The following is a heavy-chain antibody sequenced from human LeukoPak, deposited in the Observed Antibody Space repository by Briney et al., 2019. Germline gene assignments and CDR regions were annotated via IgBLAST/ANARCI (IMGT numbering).Heavy chain of an antibody. V-gene: IGHV4-34*01. Sequence: SETLFLTCAVYGGSFSGYYWSWIRQPPGKGLEWIGEINHSGSTNYNPSLKSRVTISVDTSRNQFSLKLSSVTAADTAVYYCARGRNAQLPRGYYYYYGMDVWGKGTTVTVSS. CDR2: INHSGST. CDR3: ARGRNAQLPRGYYYYYGMDV. D-gene: IGHD2-2*01. CDR1: GGSFSGYY. J-gene: IGHJ6*04.